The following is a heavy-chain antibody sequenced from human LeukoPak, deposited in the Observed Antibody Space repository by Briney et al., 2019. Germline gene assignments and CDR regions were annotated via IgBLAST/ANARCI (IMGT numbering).Heavy chain of an antibody. J-gene: IGHJ5*02. Sequence: ASVKVSCKASGYTFTDYYIRWARQAPGQGLEWMGWINPNSGGTKYAQKFQGRVTMTRDTSIRTVYMELSSLRSDDTAVYYCARVGYYDNSAYYYMWDYFDPWGQGTLVTVSS. CDR3: ARVGYYDNSAYYYMWDYFDP. D-gene: IGHD3-22*01. CDR1: GYTFTDYY. V-gene: IGHV1-2*02. CDR2: INPNSGGT.